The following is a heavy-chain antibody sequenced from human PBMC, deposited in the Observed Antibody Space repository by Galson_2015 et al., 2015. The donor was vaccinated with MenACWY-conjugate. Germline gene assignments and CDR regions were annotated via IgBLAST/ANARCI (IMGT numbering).Heavy chain of an antibody. J-gene: IGHJ1*01. V-gene: IGHV3-48*01. CDR2: ISDSSNTI. CDR1: GFTFSSYS. Sequence: SLRLSCAASGFTFSSYSMNWVRQAPGKGLEWVSYISDSSNTIVYADSVKGRFTISRDDAKNTLYLQMSSLRAEDTAVYYCARRDSSSWYRQYFQHWGQGTLVTVSS. D-gene: IGHD6-13*01. CDR3: ARRDSSSWYRQYFQH.